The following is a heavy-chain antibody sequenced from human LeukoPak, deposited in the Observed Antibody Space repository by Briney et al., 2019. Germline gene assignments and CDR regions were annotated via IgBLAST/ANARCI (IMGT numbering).Heavy chain of an antibody. CDR1: GFTFTTFW. CDR3: ARAVGFDY. CDR2: IRYDGSKT. D-gene: IGHD2-15*01. V-gene: IGHV3-30*02. Sequence: GGSLRLSCAASGFTFTTFWMTWVRQAPGKGLEWVAFIRYDGSKTHYADSVKGRFTISRDNSKNMVYLQMNSLRAEDTAVYYCARAVGFDYWGQGTLVTVSS. J-gene: IGHJ4*02.